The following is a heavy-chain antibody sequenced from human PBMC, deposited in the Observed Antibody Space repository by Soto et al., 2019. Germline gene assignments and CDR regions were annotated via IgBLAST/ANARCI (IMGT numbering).Heavy chain of an antibody. Sequence: QVQLVQSGAEVQKPGSSVKVSCKASGGTFSSYTISWVRQAPGQGLEWMGRIIPILGIANYAQKFQGRVTITADKSTSTAYMELSSLRSEDTAVYYCARADGCSGGSCYPSRAFDIWGQGTMVTVSS. CDR2: IIPILGIA. CDR1: GGTFSSYT. D-gene: IGHD2-15*01. J-gene: IGHJ3*02. V-gene: IGHV1-69*02. CDR3: ARADGCSGGSCYPSRAFDI.